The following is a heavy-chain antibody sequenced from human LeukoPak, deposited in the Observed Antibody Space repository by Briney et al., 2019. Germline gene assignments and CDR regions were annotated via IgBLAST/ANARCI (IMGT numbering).Heavy chain of an antibody. V-gene: IGHV3-23*01. CDR2: ISGSGGST. D-gene: IGHD3-10*01. Sequence: GGSLRLSCAASGFTFSSYAMSWARQAPGKGLEWVSAISGSGGSTYYADSVKGRFTTSRDNSNNTLYVQMNSLRVEDTAVYYCAKSGGLSGSGRLAMDVWGQGTTVTVSS. CDR1: GFTFSSYA. CDR3: AKSGGLSGSGRLAMDV. J-gene: IGHJ6*02.